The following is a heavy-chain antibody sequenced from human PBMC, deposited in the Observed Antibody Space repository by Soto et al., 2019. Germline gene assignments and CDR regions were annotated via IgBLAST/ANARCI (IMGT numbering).Heavy chain of an antibody. CDR2: ISGSGGST. CDR3: GKVGSLLRCVDWSSLHY. J-gene: IGHJ4*02. CDR1: GFTFSSYA. D-gene: IGHD3-9*01. Sequence: GGSLILSCAASGFTFSSYAMSWVRQAPGKGLEWVSAISGSGGSTYYSDSVKGRFTISRDNSKNTLYLQINSLRAEATAVYYCGKVGSLLRCVDWSSLHYWGRGSPVSVSS. V-gene: IGHV3-23*01.